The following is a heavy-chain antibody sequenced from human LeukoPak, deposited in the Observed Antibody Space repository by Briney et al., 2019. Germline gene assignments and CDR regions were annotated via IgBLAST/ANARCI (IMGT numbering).Heavy chain of an antibody. CDR2: IPYDGSNK. CDR3: AKSPPHCSSTSCYFDY. J-gene: IGHJ4*02. V-gene: IGHV3-30*18. D-gene: IGHD2-2*01. Sequence: LSLTCTVSGGSISSYYWGWVRQAPGKGLEWVAIIPYDGSNKYYADSVKGRFTISRDNSKNTLYLQMNSLRAEDTAVYYCAKSPPHCSSTSCYFDYWGQGTLVTVSS. CDR1: GGSISSYY.